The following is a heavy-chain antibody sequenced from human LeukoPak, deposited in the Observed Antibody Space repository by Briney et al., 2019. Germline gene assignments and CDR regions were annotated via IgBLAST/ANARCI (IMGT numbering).Heavy chain of an antibody. Sequence: SETLSLTCTVSGGSISSYHWSWIRQPPGKGLEWIGYIYYSGSTNYNPSLKSRVTISVDTSKNQFSLKLSSVTAADTAVYYCARRLGYSDAFDIWGQGTMVTVSS. J-gene: IGHJ3*02. V-gene: IGHV4-59*08. CDR2: IYYSGST. D-gene: IGHD5-18*01. CDR1: GGSISSYH. CDR3: ARRLGYSDAFDI.